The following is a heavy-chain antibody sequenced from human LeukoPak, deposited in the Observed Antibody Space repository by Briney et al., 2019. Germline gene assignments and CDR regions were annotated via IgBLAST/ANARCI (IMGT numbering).Heavy chain of an antibody. CDR1: GGTFSSYA. CDR2: IIPIFGTA. J-gene: IGHJ4*02. V-gene: IGHV1-69*13. D-gene: IGHD3-10*01. Sequence: ASVKVSCKAFGGTFSSYAISWVRQAPGQGLEWMGGIIPIFGTANYAQKFQGRVTITADESTSTAYMELSSLRSEDTAVYYCARDSPASGSTLLDYWGQGTLVTVSS. CDR3: ARDSPASGSTLLDY.